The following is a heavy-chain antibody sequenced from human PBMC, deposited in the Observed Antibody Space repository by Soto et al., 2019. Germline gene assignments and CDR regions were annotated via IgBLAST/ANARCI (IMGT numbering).Heavy chain of an antibody. CDR1: GGSISSGGYY. D-gene: IGHD3-10*01. V-gene: IGHV4-31*03. CDR3: ARDQDYGSGSYWEWPHHYYGMDV. J-gene: IGHJ6*02. Sequence: SETLSLTCTVSGGSISSGGYYWSWIRQHPGKGLEWIGYIYYSGSTYYNPSLKSRVTISVDTSKNQFSLKLSSVTAADTAVYYCARDQDYGSGSYWEWPHHYYGMDVWGQGTTVTVSS. CDR2: IYYSGST.